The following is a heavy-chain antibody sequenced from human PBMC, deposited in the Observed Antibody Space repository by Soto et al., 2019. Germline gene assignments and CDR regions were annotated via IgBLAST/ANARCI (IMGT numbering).Heavy chain of an antibody. D-gene: IGHD3-3*01. CDR3: AGFWSGPPRNWFDP. CDR2: ISSSSSYI. Sequence: GGSLRLSCAASGFTFSSYSMNWVRQAPGKGLEWVSSISSSSSYIYYADSVKGRFTISRDNAKNSLYLQMNSLRAEDTAEYYCAGFWSGPPRNWFDPWGQGTLVTVSS. V-gene: IGHV3-21*04. J-gene: IGHJ5*02. CDR1: GFTFSSYS.